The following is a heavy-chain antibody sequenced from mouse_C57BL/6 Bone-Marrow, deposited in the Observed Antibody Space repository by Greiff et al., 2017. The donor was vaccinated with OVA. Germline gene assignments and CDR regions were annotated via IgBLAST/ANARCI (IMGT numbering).Heavy chain of an antibody. V-gene: IGHV1-78*01. CDR1: GYTFTDHT. D-gene: IGHD1-1*01. CDR3: ASDYYGSSDVGYAMDY. CDR2: IYPRDGST. J-gene: IGHJ4*01. Sequence: QVQLKQSDAELVKPGASVKISCKVSGYTFTDHTIHWMKQRPEQGLEWIGYIYPRDGSTKYNEKFKGKATLTADKSSSTAYMQLNSLTSEDSAVYFGASDYYGSSDVGYAMDYWGQGTSVTVSS.